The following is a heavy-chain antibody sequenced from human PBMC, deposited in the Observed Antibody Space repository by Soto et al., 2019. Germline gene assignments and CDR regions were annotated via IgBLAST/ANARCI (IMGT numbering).Heavy chain of an antibody. Sequence: QVQLVQSGAEVKKPGASVKVSCKASGYTFTSYGISWVRQAPGQGLEWMGWISAYNGNTNYAQKLQGRVTMTTDTSTSTAYMELRSLRSDETAVYYCERDQGWYYYDSSGYYLGYYYYGMDVWGQGTTVTVSS. J-gene: IGHJ6*02. CDR3: ERDQGWYYYDSSGYYLGYYYYGMDV. V-gene: IGHV1-18*01. CDR1: GYTFTSYG. CDR2: ISAYNGNT. D-gene: IGHD3-22*01.